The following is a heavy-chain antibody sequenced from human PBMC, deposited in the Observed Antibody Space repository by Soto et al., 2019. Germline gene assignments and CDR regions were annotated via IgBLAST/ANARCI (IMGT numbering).Heavy chain of an antibody. CDR3: AKDRGSGWYVIDY. V-gene: IGHV3-30*18. J-gene: IGHJ4*02. D-gene: IGHD6-19*01. Sequence: ESGGGVVQPGRSLRLSCAASGFTFSSYGMHWVRQAPGKGLEWVAVISYDGSNKYYADSVKGRFTISRDNSKNTLYLQMNSLRAEDTAVYYCAKDRGSGWYVIDYWGQGTLVTVSS. CDR2: ISYDGSNK. CDR1: GFTFSSYG.